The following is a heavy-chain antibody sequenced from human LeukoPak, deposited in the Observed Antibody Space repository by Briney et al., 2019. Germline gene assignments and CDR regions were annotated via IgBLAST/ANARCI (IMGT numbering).Heavy chain of an antibody. V-gene: IGHV4-38-2*01. D-gene: IGHD2-8*02. J-gene: IGHJ4*02. Sequence: PSETLSLTCVVSGYSISNDYYWGWIRPPPGKGVEWIGHNYHSGGSYYNPSLKSRVTTSKDTSKSQFSLKLTSVTAADTAVYYCARLLGHAYWGQGILVAVSS. CDR2: NYHSGGS. CDR3: ARLLGHAY. CDR1: GYSISNDYY.